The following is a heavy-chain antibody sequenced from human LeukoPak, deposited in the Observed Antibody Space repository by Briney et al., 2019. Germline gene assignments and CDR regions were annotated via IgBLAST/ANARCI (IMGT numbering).Heavy chain of an antibody. CDR2: ISAYNGNT. CDR1: GYTFTSYG. CDR3: ARVRFGGIMPRAFDI. Sequence: GASVKVSCKASGYTFTSYGISWVRQAPGQGLEWMGWISAYNGNTNYAQKLQGRVTMTTDTSTSTAYMELRSLRSDDTAVYYCARVRFGGIMPRAFDIWGQGTMVTVSS. J-gene: IGHJ3*02. V-gene: IGHV1-18*01. D-gene: IGHD3-16*01.